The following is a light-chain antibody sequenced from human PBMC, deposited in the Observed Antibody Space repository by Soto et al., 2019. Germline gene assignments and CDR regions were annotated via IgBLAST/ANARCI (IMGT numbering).Light chain of an antibody. J-gene: IGKJ2*01. Sequence: DIQMTQSPSSLSAFAGDRVTITCRASQSISSNLNWYQQKPGKAPKLLIYSASSLQSGVPSRFSGSGSGTDFTLTITSLQPEDFATYYCQQSFSIPYIFGEGPKLDIK. V-gene: IGKV1-39*01. CDR2: SAS. CDR1: QSISSN. CDR3: QQSFSIPYI.